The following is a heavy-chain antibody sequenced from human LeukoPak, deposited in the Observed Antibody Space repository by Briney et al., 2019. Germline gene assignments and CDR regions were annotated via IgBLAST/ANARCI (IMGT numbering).Heavy chain of an antibody. CDR3: ATRTAVVGKESGYFDY. CDR2: IYYSGST. V-gene: IGHV4-39*01. J-gene: IGHJ4*02. Sequence: SETLSLTCTVSGGSISSSSYYWGWIRQPPGKGLEWIGSIYYSGSTYYNPSLKSRVTISVDTSKNQFSLKLSSVTAADTAVYYCATRTAVVGKESGYFDYWGQGTLVTVSS. CDR1: GGSISSSSYY. D-gene: IGHD6-19*01.